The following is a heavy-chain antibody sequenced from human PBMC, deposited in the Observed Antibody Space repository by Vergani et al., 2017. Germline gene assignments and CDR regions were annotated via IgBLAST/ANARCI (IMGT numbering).Heavy chain of an antibody. D-gene: IGHD3-22*01. J-gene: IGHJ5*02. V-gene: IGHV1-46*03. CDR3: ARGAYYYDSSGYAA. CDR1: GYTLTELS. CDR2: INPSSGST. Sequence: QVQLVQSGAEVKKPGASVKVSCKVSGYTLTELSMHWVRQAPGKGLEWMGIINPSSGSTSYAQKFQGRVTMTRDTSTSTVYMELSSLRSEDTAVYYCARGAYYYDSSGYAAWGQGTLVTVSS.